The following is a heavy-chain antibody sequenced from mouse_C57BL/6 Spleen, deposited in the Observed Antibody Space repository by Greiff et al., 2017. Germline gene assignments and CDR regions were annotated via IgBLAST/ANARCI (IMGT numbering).Heavy chain of an antibody. CDR2: INPNNGGT. V-gene: IGHV1-22*01. CDR1: GYTFTDYN. J-gene: IGHJ1*03. CDR3: ARSPFSPWYFDV. Sequence: EVQVVESGPELVKPGASVKMSCKASGYTFTDYNMHWVKQSHGKSLEWIGYINPNNGGTSYNQKFKGKATLTVNKSSSTAYMELRSLTSEDSAVYYCARSPFSPWYFDVWGTGTTVTVSS.